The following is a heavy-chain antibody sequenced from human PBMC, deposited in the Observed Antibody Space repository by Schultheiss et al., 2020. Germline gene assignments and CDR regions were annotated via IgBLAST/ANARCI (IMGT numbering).Heavy chain of an antibody. Sequence: SETLSLTCVVSSGSFSGYYWSWIRQPPGKGLEWIGSIYYSGSTYYNPSLKSRVTISVDTSKSHFSLKLSSVTAADTAVYYCARPKTDSSGWYYYGMDVWGQGTTVNVSS. CDR2: IYYSGST. CDR1: SGSFSGYY. D-gene: IGHD6-19*01. CDR3: ARPKTDSSGWYYYGMDV. J-gene: IGHJ6*02. V-gene: IGHV4-39*07.